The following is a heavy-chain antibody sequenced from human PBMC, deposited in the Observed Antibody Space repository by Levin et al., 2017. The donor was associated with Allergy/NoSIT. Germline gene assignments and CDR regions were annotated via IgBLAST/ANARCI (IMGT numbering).Heavy chain of an antibody. CDR2: IWYDGSNK. J-gene: IGHJ3*02. CDR3: ARDYVEMATIIRDAFDI. V-gene: IGHV3-33*01. CDR1: GFTFSSYG. Sequence: GESLKISCAASGFTFSSYGMHWVRQAPGKGLEWVAVIWYDGSNKYYADSVKGRFTISRDNSKNTLYLQMNSLRAEDTAVYYCARDYVEMATIIRDAFDIWGQGTMVTVSS. D-gene: IGHD5-24*01.